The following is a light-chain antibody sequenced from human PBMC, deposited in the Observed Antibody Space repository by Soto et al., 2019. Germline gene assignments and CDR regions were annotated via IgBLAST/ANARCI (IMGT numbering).Light chain of an antibody. CDR2: GNT. CDR3: QSYDSYMISPYV. CDR1: DSNIGAGFT. J-gene: IGLJ1*01. Sequence: QSVLTQPPSVSGAPGRTVTISCTGXDSNIGAGFTVHWYQQLPGSAPKLLIYGNTHRPSGVPDRFSGSQSGTSASLAISGLQAEDVADNYSQSYDSYMISPYVF. V-gene: IGLV1-40*01.